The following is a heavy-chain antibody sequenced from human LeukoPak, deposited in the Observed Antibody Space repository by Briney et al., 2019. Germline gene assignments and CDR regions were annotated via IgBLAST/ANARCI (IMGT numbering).Heavy chain of an antibody. CDR2: ISGSGGST. Sequence: PGGSLRLSCAAPGFTFSNYAMSWVRQAPGKGLEWVSAISGSGGSTYYADSVKGRFTISRDNSKNTLYLQMNSLRAEDTAVYYCARASIAARRAFDYWGQGTLVTVSS. CDR1: GFTFSNYA. J-gene: IGHJ4*02. V-gene: IGHV3-23*01. D-gene: IGHD6-6*01. CDR3: ARASIAARRAFDY.